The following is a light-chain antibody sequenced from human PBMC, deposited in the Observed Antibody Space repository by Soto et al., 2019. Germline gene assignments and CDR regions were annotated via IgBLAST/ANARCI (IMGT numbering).Light chain of an antibody. V-gene: IGKV3-20*01. CDR2: GAS. CDR3: QQYGSSPYT. J-gene: IGKJ2*01. Sequence: EIVLTQSPGTLSLSPGESATLSCRASQSVSSNYLGWYQQQPGQAPRLLIYGASSRATGIPARFSGSGSGTDFTLTISRLEPEDFAVYYCQQYGSSPYTFGQGTKLEIK. CDR1: QSVSSNY.